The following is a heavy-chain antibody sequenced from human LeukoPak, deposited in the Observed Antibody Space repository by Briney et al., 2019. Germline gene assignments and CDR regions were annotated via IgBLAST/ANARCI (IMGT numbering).Heavy chain of an antibody. Sequence: PSETLSLTCTVSGGSISSYYWSWIRQPPGKGLEWIGSIYYSGSTYYNPSLKSRVTISVDTSKNQFSLKLSSVTAADTAVYYCAREGCSSTSCSTQNNWFDPWGQGTLVTVSS. CDR3: AREGCSSTSCSTQNNWFDP. D-gene: IGHD2-2*01. J-gene: IGHJ5*02. V-gene: IGHV4-39*07. CDR2: IYYSGST. CDR1: GGSISSYY.